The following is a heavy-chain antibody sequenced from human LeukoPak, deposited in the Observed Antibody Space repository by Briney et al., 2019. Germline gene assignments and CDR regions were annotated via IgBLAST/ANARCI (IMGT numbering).Heavy chain of an antibody. CDR2: IYYSGST. Sequence: PSETLSLTCTVSGGSISSSSYYWGWIRQPPGKGLEWIGSIYYSGSTYYNPSLKSRATISVDTSKNQFSLKLSSVTAADTAVYYCARDRGGQLDDAFDIWGQGTMVTVSS. CDR1: GGSISSSSYY. V-gene: IGHV4-39*07. CDR3: ARDRGGQLDDAFDI. J-gene: IGHJ3*02. D-gene: IGHD6-6*01.